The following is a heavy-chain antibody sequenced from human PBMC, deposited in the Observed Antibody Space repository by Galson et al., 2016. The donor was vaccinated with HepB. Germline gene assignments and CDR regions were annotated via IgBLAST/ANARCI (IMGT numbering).Heavy chain of an antibody. V-gene: IGHV3-7*01. Sequence: SLRLSCAASGFTFSNYWMDWVRQVPGKGLEWVANINEDGSEKYYVDSEKGRYTISRDNAKNSLYLQMNSLRAEDTAVYYCTRSLDYWGQGTLVTVSS. CDR2: INEDGSEK. CDR1: GFTFSNYW. J-gene: IGHJ4*02. CDR3: TRSLDY.